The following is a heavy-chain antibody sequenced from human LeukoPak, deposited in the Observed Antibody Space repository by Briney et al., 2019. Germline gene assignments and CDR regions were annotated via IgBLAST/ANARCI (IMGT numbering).Heavy chain of an antibody. D-gene: IGHD2-8*02. CDR2: IYTSGST. Sequence: SETLSLTCTVSGGSISSYYWSWIRQPAGKGLEWIGRIYTSGSTNYNPSLKSRVTMSLDTSKNQFSLKLSSVTAADTAVYYCARAGSRRDCTGGVCPYYFDYWGQGTLVTVSS. CDR3: ARAGSRRDCTGGVCPYYFDY. CDR1: GGSISSYY. J-gene: IGHJ4*02. V-gene: IGHV4-4*07.